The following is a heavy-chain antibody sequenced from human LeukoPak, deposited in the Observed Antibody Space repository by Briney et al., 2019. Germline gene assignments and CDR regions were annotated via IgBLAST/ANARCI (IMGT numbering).Heavy chain of an antibody. CDR3: AKDRDSSGTYYYMDV. J-gene: IGHJ6*03. V-gene: IGHV3-23*01. CDR1: GFTFSSYA. CDR2: ISGSSGRT. D-gene: IGHD6-19*01. Sequence: GGSLRLSCAASGFTFSSYAMNWVRQAPGKGLEWVSAISGSSGRTYYADSVKGRFTISRDNSKNTLYLQMNSLRVEDTAVYYCAKDRDSSGTYYYMDVWGKGTTVTVSS.